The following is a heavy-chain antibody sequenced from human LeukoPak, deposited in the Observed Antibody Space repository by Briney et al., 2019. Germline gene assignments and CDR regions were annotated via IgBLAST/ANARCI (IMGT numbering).Heavy chain of an antibody. V-gene: IGHV1-46*01. CDR1: GYTFTSYY. CDR2: IIPSGGRT. CDR3: ARGSQILRYFDWLFGRGYLETFMDV. J-gene: IGHJ6*02. D-gene: IGHD3-9*01. Sequence: ASVKVSCKASGYTFTSYYMHWVRQAPGQGLEWMGIIIPSGGRTSYTQKFQGRVTMTTDTSTSTAYMELRSLRSDDTAVYYCARGSQILRYFDWLFGRGYLETFMDVWGQGTTVTVSS.